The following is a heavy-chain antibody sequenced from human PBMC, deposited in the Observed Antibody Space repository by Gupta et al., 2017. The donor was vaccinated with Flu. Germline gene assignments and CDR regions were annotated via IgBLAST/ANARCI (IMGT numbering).Heavy chain of an antibody. CDR3: VAYNWKNPLV. V-gene: IGHV3-74*01. Sequence: EVQLVESGGGLVQPGGSLRLSCAASGFTFSTYWMSWVRQVPGKGLLWVLRVSPDGSDTGHADSVRGRFTISRDNAKNTLYLQMNSLRVDDSAMYYCVAYNWKNPLVWGQGTVVTVSS. J-gene: IGHJ3*01. CDR1: GFTFSTYW. D-gene: IGHD1-20*01. CDR2: VSPDGSDT.